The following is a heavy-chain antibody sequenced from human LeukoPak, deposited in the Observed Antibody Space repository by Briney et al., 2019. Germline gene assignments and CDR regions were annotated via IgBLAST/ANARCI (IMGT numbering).Heavy chain of an antibody. CDR2: INPYNGNT. J-gene: IGHJ4*02. CDR3: ATGRRDGYNYINY. Sequence: ASVKVSCKASGYIFDSYGISWVRQAPGQGPAWMGWINPYNGNTNYAQKFQGRVTMTEDTSTDTAYMELSSLRSEDTAVYYCATGRRDGYNYINYWGQGTLVTVSS. D-gene: IGHD5-24*01. V-gene: IGHV1-18*01. CDR1: GYIFDSYG.